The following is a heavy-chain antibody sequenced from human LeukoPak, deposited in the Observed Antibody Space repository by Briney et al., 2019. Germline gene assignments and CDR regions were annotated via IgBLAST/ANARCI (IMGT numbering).Heavy chain of an antibody. V-gene: IGHV4-38-2*01. J-gene: IGHJ4*02. CDR2: IYHSGST. CDR3: ARGNPAFDY. Sequence: PSETLSLTCAVSGYSITSGYYWAWIRQPPGKGLEWIGNIYHSGSTYYNPSPKSRVTISVDTSKNQFSLKLSSVTAADTAVYYCARGNPAFDYWGQGTLVTVSS. CDR1: GYSITSGYY.